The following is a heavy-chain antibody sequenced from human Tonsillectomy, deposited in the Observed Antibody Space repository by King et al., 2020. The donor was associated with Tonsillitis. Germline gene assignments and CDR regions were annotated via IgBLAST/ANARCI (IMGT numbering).Heavy chain of an antibody. CDR3: AREFRVVIGTKYFFYYMDV. D-gene: IGHD3-22*01. CDR2: IKQDGSET. J-gene: IGHJ6*03. Sequence: VQLVESGGGLVQPGGSLRVSCAASGFIFGSFWMSWVRQAPGKGLEWVANIKQDGSETYYLDSGEGRFTISRDNAKKSLYLQMNSLRAEDTDLYYCAREFRVVIGTKYFFYYMDVWGEGAAVTVSS. V-gene: IGHV3-7*01. CDR1: GFIFGSFW.